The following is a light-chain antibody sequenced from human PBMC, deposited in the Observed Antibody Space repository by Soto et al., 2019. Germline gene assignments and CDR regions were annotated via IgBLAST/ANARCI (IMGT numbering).Light chain of an antibody. CDR2: DVT. V-gene: IGLV2-14*01. CDR1: SSDVGSYNY. Sequence: QSVRTQPASVSGSPGQSIAISCTGTSSDVGSYNYVSWYQQHPDKAHKLILYDVTNRPSGVSNRFSGSKSGNTASLTISGLQAEDEADYYCTSYTTISTYVFGTGTKVTVL. CDR3: TSYTTISTYV. J-gene: IGLJ1*01.